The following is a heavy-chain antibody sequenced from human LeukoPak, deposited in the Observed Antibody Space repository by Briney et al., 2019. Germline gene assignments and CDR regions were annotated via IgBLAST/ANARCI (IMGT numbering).Heavy chain of an antibody. V-gene: IGHV1-18*01. CDR3: ARDHIAAAGTGRDNYFDY. Sequence: GASVKVSCKASGYTFTSYGISWVRQAPGQGLEWMGWISAYNGNTNYAQKLQGRVTMTTDTSTSTAYMELRSLRSDDTAVYYCARDHIAAAGTGRDNYFDYWGQGTLVTVSS. CDR1: GYTFTSYG. CDR2: ISAYNGNT. D-gene: IGHD6-13*01. J-gene: IGHJ4*02.